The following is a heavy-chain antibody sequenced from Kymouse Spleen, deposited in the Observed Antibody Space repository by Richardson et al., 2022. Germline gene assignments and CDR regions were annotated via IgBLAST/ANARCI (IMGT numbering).Heavy chain of an antibody. Sequence: QVQLVESGGGVVQPGRSLRLSCAASGFTFSSYGMHWVRQAPGKGLEWVAVISYDGSNKYYADSVKGRFTISRDNSKNTLYLQMNSLRAEDTAVYYCALEYSSSLNDYWGQGTLVTVSS. CDR2: ISYDGSNK. D-gene: IGHD6-6*01. CDR3: ALEYSSSLNDY. J-gene: IGHJ4*02. CDR1: GFTFSSYG. V-gene: IGHV3-30*18.